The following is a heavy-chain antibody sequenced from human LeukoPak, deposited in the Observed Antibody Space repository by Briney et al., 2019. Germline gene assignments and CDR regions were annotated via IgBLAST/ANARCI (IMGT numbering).Heavy chain of an antibody. CDR1: GFTVSSTY. J-gene: IGHJ4*02. V-gene: IGHV3-66*01. CDR3: ASNRQYSYGSRKSTGAVAGNY. D-gene: IGHD5-18*01. CDR2: FYNGDTT. Sequence: GGSLRLSCAASGFTVSSTYMSWVRQAPGKGLEWVSVFYNGDTTYYANSVKGRFTISRDNSKNMLYLQMNSLRAEDTAVYYCASNRQYSYGSRKSTGAVAGNYWGQGTLVTVSS.